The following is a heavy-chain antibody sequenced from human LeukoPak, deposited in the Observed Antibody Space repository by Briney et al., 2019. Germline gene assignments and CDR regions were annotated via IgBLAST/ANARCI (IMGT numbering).Heavy chain of an antibody. D-gene: IGHD2-15*01. CDR1: GGSFSGYY. CDR2: INHSGST. J-gene: IGHJ4*02. Sequence: SETLSLTCAVYGGSFSGYYWSWIRQPPGKGLEWIGEINHSGSTNYNPSLKSRVTISVDTSKNQFSLKLSSVTAADTAMYYCARGKDKHALDYWGQGTLVTVSS. CDR3: ARGKDKHALDY. V-gene: IGHV4-34*01.